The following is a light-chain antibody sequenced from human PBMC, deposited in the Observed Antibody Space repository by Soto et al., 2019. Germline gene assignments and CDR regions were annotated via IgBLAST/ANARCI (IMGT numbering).Light chain of an antibody. J-gene: IGKJ1*01. CDR1: QSVTSNY. Sequence: EIVLTQSPGTLSLSPGERATLSCRASQSVTSNYSAWYQQRPGQAPRLLIFGASIKATGLPDRFSGSGSGTDFTLTISRLEPEDFAVYYCQQYGRSPGTFGQGTKVEIK. V-gene: IGKV3-20*01. CDR2: GAS. CDR3: QQYGRSPGT.